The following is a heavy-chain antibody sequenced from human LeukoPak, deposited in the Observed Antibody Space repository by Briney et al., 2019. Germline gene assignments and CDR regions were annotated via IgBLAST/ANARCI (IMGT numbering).Heavy chain of an antibody. J-gene: IGHJ4*02. D-gene: IGHD1-26*01. CDR3: ARDWATRRFDY. Sequence: PGRSLRLSCAASGFTFSGYGMHWVRQAPGKGLEWVAVIWYDGSDKYYGDSVKGRFTISRDNSKNTLYLQMNGLRDDDTAVYYCARDWATRRFDYWGQGSLVTVSS. CDR1: GFTFSGYG. V-gene: IGHV3-33*01. CDR2: IWYDGSDK.